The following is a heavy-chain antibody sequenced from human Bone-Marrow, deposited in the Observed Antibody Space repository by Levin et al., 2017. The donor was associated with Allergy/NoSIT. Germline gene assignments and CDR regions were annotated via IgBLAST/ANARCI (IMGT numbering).Heavy chain of an antibody. Sequence: ASVKVSCKTSGYTFNSYDINWVRQATGQGLEWMGWMNPNSGNTGYAQKFQGRVTMTRDTSISTAYMELSSLRSEDTAVYYGVKAGGGYDHVPYYYAMDVWGQGTTVTVSS. CDR3: VKAGGGYDHVPYYYAMDV. CDR2: MNPNSGNT. V-gene: IGHV1-8*01. CDR1: GYTFNSYD. J-gene: IGHJ6*02. D-gene: IGHD5-12*01.